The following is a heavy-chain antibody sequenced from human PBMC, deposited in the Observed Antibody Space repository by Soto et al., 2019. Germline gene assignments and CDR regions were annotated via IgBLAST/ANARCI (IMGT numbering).Heavy chain of an antibody. CDR2: IYYSGST. Sequence: SETLSLTCTVSGGSISSYYWSRIRQPPGKGLEWIGYIYYSGSTNYNPSLKSRVTISVDTSKNQFSLKLSSVTAADTAVYYCARDGPAGYYDFWSGSSYNWFDPWGQGTLVTVSS. V-gene: IGHV4-59*01. D-gene: IGHD3-3*01. CDR3: ARDGPAGYYDFWSGSSYNWFDP. J-gene: IGHJ5*02. CDR1: GGSISSYY.